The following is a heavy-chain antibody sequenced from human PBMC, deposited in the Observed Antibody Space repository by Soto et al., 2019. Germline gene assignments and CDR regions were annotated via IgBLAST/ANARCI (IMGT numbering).Heavy chain of an antibody. Sequence: QVQLQESGPGLVKPSGTLSLTCAVSGGSISSSNWWSWVRQPPGKGLEWIGEIYHSGSTNYNPSLNSRVTISVDKSKNQFSLKLSSVTAADTAVYYCAREIGSIAAAARTGFDPWGQGTLVTVSS. CDR3: AREIGSIAAAARTGFDP. J-gene: IGHJ5*02. V-gene: IGHV4-4*02. CDR1: GGSISSSNW. CDR2: IYHSGST. D-gene: IGHD6-13*01.